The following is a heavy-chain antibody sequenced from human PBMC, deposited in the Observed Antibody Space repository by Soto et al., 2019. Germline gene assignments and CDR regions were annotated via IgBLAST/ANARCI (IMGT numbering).Heavy chain of an antibody. CDR3: ARGGSGDGFDI. CDR1: GFTFTTHG. D-gene: IGHD6-19*01. Sequence: EVQLVESGGGLVQPGGSLRLSCAASGFTFTTHGMNWVRQAPGKGLEWVSSISSSSSAIYYADSVRGRFTISTDNAKNSLYLQMNSLRVEDTALYYCARGGSGDGFDIWGQGTMVTVSS. V-gene: IGHV3-48*01. J-gene: IGHJ3*02. CDR2: ISSSSSAI.